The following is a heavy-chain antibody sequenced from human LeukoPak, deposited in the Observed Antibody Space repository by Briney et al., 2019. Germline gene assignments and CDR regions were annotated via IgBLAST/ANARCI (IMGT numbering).Heavy chain of an antibody. CDR2: ISAYHGNT. Sequence: ASVKVSCKASSYTFTNYGINWVRQAPGQGLEWMGRISAYHGNTNYAQNLQGRVTMTADTSTSTAYMELRSLRSDDSAVYYCARAQSGYYYAYSDYWGQGTLVTVSS. CDR1: SYTFTNYG. D-gene: IGHD5-18*01. J-gene: IGHJ4*02. CDR3: ARAQSGYYYAYSDY. V-gene: IGHV1-18*01.